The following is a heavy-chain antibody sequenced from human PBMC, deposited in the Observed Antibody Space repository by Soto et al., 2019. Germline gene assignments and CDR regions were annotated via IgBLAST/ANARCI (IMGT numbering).Heavy chain of an antibody. CDR1: GFPFSIYG. CDR2: IWYDGSDK. CDR3: ALSWYSYYFDL. Sequence: GGSLRLSCAASGFPFSIYGMHWVRQAPGKGLEWVAVIWYDGSDKYYADSVKGRFTISRDNSKNTLYLQMNSLRAEDTAVYYCALSWYSYYFDLWGQGNVVTVSS. V-gene: IGHV3-33*08. D-gene: IGHD1-1*01. J-gene: IGHJ4*02.